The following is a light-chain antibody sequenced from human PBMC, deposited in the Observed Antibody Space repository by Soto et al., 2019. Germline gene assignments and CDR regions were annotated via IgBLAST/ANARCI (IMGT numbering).Light chain of an antibody. J-gene: IGKJ1*01. Sequence: EIVMTQSPSPLSLSPGARATLSCRARQSVRNSCVWSQQRPGQAPRLLIYGAASRATGSPARFRGSGSGTEFTLTISSRRSEDFAVDYCQHYNYWPPWTFGQGTKVDIK. CDR3: QHYNYWPPWT. CDR2: GAA. CDR1: QSVRNS. V-gene: IGKV3-15*01.